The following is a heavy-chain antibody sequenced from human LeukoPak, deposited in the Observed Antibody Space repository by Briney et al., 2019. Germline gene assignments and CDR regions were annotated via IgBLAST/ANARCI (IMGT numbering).Heavy chain of an antibody. V-gene: IGHV3-30-3*01. CDR1: GFTFSSYA. D-gene: IGHD3-10*01. Sequence: GGSLRLSCAASGFTFSSYAMHWVRQAPGKGLEWVAVISYDGSNKYYADSVKGRFTISRDNSKNTLYLQMNSLRAEDTAVYYCARSFSVVRGVMNDAFDIWGQGTMVTVSS. J-gene: IGHJ3*02. CDR3: ARSFSVVRGVMNDAFDI. CDR2: ISYDGSNK.